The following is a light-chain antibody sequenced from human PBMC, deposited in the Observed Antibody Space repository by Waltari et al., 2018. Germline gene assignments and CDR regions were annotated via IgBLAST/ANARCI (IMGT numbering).Light chain of an antibody. J-gene: IGKJ2*01. CDR1: QTISYN. CDR3: QHYHQWPPYT. Sequence: EIVLTQSPSTLSVSPGERAILSCRASQTISYNLAWYQQRPGQPPRLLIYGASARAAAIPVRFSGSGSGTEFTLTISGLQSEDFAVYYCQHYHQWPPYTFGQGTK. CDR2: GAS. V-gene: IGKV3-15*01.